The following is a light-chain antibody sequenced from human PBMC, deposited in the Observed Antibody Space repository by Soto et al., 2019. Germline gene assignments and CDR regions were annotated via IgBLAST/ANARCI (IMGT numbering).Light chain of an antibody. CDR2: LGS. V-gene: IGKV2-28*01. Sequence: IVMTQSPLFLPVTPGEPASISCRSSQSLLYSNGYNYLDWYLQKPGQSPQLLIYLGSNRASGVPDRYSGSGSGTDFTLKISRVEAEDVLVSYCMQALQSRTFGQGTKVEIK. CDR1: QSLLYSNGYNY. CDR3: MQALQSRT. J-gene: IGKJ1*01.